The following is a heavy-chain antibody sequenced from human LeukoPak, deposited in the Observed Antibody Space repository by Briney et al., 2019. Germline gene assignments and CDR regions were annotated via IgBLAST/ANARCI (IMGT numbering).Heavy chain of an antibody. V-gene: IGHV3-11*06. CDR1: RFTFSDYY. D-gene: IGHD3-16*01. Sequence: NSGGSLRLSCAASRFTFSDYYMVWIRQAPGKGLEWVSYISNSGSSTKYADSVKGRFTISRDNAKNSLYLQMNSLRPEDTAVYYCASSDYVWGKPFYFDYWGQGTLVTVSS. CDR2: ISNSGSST. J-gene: IGHJ4*02. CDR3: ASSDYVWGKPFYFDY.